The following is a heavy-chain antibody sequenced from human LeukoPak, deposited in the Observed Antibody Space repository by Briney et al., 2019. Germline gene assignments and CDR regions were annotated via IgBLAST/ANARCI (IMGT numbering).Heavy chain of an antibody. CDR2: IYPGDSDT. J-gene: IGHJ4*02. D-gene: IGHD1-26*01. CDR3: ARLRAVGAGDYFDY. Sequence: GGSLRLSCTGSGYRFSTYWIGWVRQMTGKGLEWMGIIYPGDSDTRYSPSFQGQVTISADKSISTAYLQWDSLKASDTATYFCARLRAVGAGDYFDYWGQGTLVTASS. CDR1: GYRFSTYW. V-gene: IGHV5-51*01.